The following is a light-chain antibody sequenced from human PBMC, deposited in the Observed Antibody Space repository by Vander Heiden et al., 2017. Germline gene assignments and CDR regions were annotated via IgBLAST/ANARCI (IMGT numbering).Light chain of an antibody. CDR2: WAS. CDR3: QQDDSSPFT. J-gene: IGKJ3*01. V-gene: IGKV4-1*01. Sequence: DIVVNPSPDSLAVSLGERTTHNCKSSQGDLYSSNINNYLAWYQQKPGQPPKLLIYWASTLESGVPYRFSGGGTGTEFTLTISSLQAEDFALYYCQQDDSSPFTFGHGTKVDIK. CDR1: QGDLYSSNINNY.